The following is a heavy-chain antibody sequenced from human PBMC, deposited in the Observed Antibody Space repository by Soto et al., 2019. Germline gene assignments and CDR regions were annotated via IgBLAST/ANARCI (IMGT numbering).Heavy chain of an antibody. CDR3: AKDPVLRYFGYFDY. J-gene: IGHJ4*02. Sequence: LRLSCAASGLTFSSYAMSWVRQAPGKGLEWVSAISGSGGSTYYADSVKGRFTISRDNSKNTLYLQMNSLRAEDMAVYYCAKDPVLRYFGYFDYWGQGTLVTVSS. CDR1: GLTFSSYA. V-gene: IGHV3-23*01. CDR2: ISGSGGST. D-gene: IGHD3-9*01.